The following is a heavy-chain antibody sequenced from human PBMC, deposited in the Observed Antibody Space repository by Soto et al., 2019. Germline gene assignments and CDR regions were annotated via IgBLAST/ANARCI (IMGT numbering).Heavy chain of an antibody. CDR1: GFTFSSYA. CDR2: FGITGGDT. D-gene: IGHD2-2*01. CDR3: AKLGSQLLSYYGMDV. J-gene: IGHJ6*02. V-gene: IGHV3-23*01. Sequence: GGALRLSCAASGFTFSSYAMGWVRQAPGKGLEWVSTFGITGGDTYYADSVKGRFFISRDDSKYTLHLQMNSLRAEDTAVYHCAKLGSQLLSYYGMDVWGQGTTVTVSS.